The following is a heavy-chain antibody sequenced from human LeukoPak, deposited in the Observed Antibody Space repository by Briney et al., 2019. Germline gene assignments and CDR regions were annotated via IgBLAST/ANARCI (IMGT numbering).Heavy chain of an antibody. CDR1: GFTFSSYA. D-gene: IGHD3-22*01. CDR3: GRSSGYYYADDPFDY. Sequence: PGGSLRLSCAASGFTFSSYAMSWVRQAPGKGLEWVSAISGSGGSTYYADSVKGRFTISRDNSKNTLYLQMNSLRAEDTAVYYCGRSSGYYYADDPFDYWGQGTLVTVSS. V-gene: IGHV3-23*01. CDR2: ISGSGGST. J-gene: IGHJ4*02.